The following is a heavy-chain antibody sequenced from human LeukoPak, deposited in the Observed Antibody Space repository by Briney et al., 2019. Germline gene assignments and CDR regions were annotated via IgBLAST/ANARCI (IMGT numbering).Heavy chain of an antibody. CDR2: IYTAGST. D-gene: IGHD3-16*01. J-gene: IGHJ3*02. Sequence: PGGSLRLSCAASGFTVSTNYMSWVRQAPGKGLEWVSVIYTAGSTYYADSVKGRFTISRDNSKNTLYLQMNSLRVEDTAVYYCARDLYGGSDAFDIWGQGTMVTVSS. CDR1: GFTVSTNY. V-gene: IGHV3-53*01. CDR3: ARDLYGGSDAFDI.